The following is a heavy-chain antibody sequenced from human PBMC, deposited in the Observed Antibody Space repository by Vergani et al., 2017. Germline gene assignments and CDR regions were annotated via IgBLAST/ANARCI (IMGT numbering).Heavy chain of an antibody. J-gene: IGHJ4*02. Sequence: QVQLQESGPGLVKPSQTLSLTCTVSGGPISSGGYYWSWIRQHPGKGLEWIGYIYYSGSTYYNPSLKSRVTISVDTSKNQFSLKLSSVTAADTAVYYCARGDDSSGYYPYFDYWGQGTLVTVSS. D-gene: IGHD3-22*01. CDR2: IYYSGST. V-gene: IGHV4-31*03. CDR3: ARGDDSSGYYPYFDY. CDR1: GGPISSGGYY.